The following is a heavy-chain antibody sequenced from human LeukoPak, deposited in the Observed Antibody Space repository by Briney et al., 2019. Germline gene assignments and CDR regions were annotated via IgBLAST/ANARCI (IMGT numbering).Heavy chain of an antibody. V-gene: IGHV3-7*03. CDR1: AFIFSGHW. J-gene: IGHJ4*02. CDR2: IKEDGSER. D-gene: IGHD3-10*01. CDR3: ARGPLMALWFGD. Sequence: PGGSLRLSCEGSAFIFSGHWMNWVRQTPGKGLEWVASIKEDGSERQYVDSVKGRFSISRDNTKGSLFLQLNSLRAEDTAVYYCARGPLMALWFGDWGQGALVTVSS.